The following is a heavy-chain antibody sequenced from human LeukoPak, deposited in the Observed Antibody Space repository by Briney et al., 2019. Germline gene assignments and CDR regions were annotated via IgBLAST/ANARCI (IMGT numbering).Heavy chain of an antibody. V-gene: IGHV4-59*01. Sequence: SETLSLTCTVSSGSISSYYWSWIRQPPGKGLEWIGYIYYSGSTNYNPSLKSRVTISVDTSKNQFSLKLSSVTAADTAVYYCARDRLSSGWYSGFDYWGQGTLVTVSS. D-gene: IGHD6-19*01. CDR3: ARDRLSSGWYSGFDY. J-gene: IGHJ4*02. CDR1: SGSISSYY. CDR2: IYYSGST.